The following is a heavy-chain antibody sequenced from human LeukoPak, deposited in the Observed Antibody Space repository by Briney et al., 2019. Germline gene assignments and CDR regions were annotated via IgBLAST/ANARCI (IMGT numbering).Heavy chain of an antibody. D-gene: IGHD2-8*01. V-gene: IGHV4-4*07. CDR3: AREREDIKLMMYAYYFDY. CDR1: GASIGSYY. CDR2: IYTSGST. J-gene: IGHJ4*03. Sequence: SETLSLTCTVSGASIGSYYWRWIRQPAGNGLEWIGRIYTSGSTTYNPSLMSRVTMSVDTYTNHFSLKRSSATATDTAVYYCAREREDIKLMMYAYYFDYWGQGTMVTVSS.